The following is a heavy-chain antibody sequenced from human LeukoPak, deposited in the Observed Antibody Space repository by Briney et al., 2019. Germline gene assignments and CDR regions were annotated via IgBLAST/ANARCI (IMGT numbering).Heavy chain of an antibody. J-gene: IGHJ6*02. V-gene: IGHV3-33*08. CDR3: ARAGVPYYRYYYYYGMDV. D-gene: IGHD3-10*01. Sequence: GGSLRLSCAASGFTFSSYAMHWVRQAPGKGLEWVAVIWYDGSNKYYADSVKGRFTISRDNSKNTLYLQMNSLRAEDTAVYYCARAGVPYYRYYYYYGMDVWGQGTTVTVSS. CDR1: GFTFSSYA. CDR2: IWYDGSNK.